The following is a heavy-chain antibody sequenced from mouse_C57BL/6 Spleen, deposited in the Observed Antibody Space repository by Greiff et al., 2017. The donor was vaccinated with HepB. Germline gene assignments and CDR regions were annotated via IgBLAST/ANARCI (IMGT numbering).Heavy chain of an antibody. V-gene: IGHV1-26*01. D-gene: IGHD1-1*01. CDR1: GYTFTDYY. J-gene: IGHJ3*01. Sequence: EVQLQQSGPELVKPGASVKISCKASGYTFTDYYMNWVKQSHGKSLEWIGDINPNNGGTSYNQKFKGKATLTVDKSSSTAYMELRSLTSEDSAVYYCERSYGSSYWFAYWGQGTLVTVSA. CDR3: ERSYGSSYWFAY. CDR2: INPNNGGT.